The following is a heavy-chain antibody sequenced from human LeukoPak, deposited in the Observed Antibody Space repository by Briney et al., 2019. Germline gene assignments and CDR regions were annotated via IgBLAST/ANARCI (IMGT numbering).Heavy chain of an antibody. Sequence: SETLSLTCAVYGGSFSGYYWSWIRQPPGKGLEWIGEINHSGSTNYNPSLKSRVTISVDTSKNQFSLKLSSVTAADTAVYYCARPAGQGDFDCWGQGTLVTVSS. V-gene: IGHV4-34*01. J-gene: IGHJ4*02. CDR3: ARPAGQGDFDC. CDR2: INHSGST. CDR1: GGSFSGYY.